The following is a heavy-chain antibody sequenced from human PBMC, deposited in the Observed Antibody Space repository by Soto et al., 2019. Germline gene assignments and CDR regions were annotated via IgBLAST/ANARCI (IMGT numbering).Heavy chain of an antibody. CDR2: MNQDGSGR. CDR3: TRDRSGTMLF. CDR1: GFTFSNYW. D-gene: IGHD1-7*01. Sequence: PGGSLRLSCTASGFTFSNYWMSWVRQAPGEGLEWVANMNQDGSGRYYVDSVKGRFTISRDNAKNSLYLQINSLRAEDTAIYYCTRDRSGTMLFWGQGTLVTVSS. J-gene: IGHJ4*02. V-gene: IGHV3-7*01.